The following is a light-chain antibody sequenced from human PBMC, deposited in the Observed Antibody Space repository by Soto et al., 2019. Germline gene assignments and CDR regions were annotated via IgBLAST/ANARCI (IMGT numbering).Light chain of an antibody. V-gene: IGKV3-15*01. CDR3: QQYNNWPIT. CDR2: GAS. Sequence: EIVLTPSPATLSVSPGGRATLSCRASQSISDTLAWYQQKPGQAPRLLIHGASTRATGFPARFSGSGSGTTFTLSISSLQSEDFAVYYCQQYNNWPITFGQGTKVDI. J-gene: IGKJ1*01. CDR1: QSISDT.